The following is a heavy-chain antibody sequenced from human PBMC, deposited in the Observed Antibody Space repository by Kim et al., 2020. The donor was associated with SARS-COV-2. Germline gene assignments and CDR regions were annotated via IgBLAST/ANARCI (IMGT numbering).Heavy chain of an antibody. CDR2: INTNTGNP. CDR1: GYTFTSYA. CDR3: ARGPLGVRFLEWLPEYYFDY. J-gene: IGHJ4*02. D-gene: IGHD3-3*01. V-gene: IGHV7-4-1*02. Sequence: ASVKVSCKASGYTFTSYAMNWVRQAPGQGLEWMGWINTNTGNPTYAQGFTGRFVFSLDTSVSTAYLQISSLKAEDTAVYYCARGPLGVRFLEWLPEYYFDYWGQGTLVTVSS.